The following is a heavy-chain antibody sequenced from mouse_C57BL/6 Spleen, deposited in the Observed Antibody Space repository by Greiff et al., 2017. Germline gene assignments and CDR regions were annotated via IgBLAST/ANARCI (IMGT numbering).Heavy chain of an antibody. J-gene: IGHJ4*01. CDR3: ARALDHYYAMDY. V-gene: IGHV5-4*03. CDR1: GFTFSSYA. Sequence: EVNVVESGGGLVKPGGSPKLSCAASGFTFSSYAMSWVRQTPEKRLEWVATISDGGSYTYYPDNVKGRFTISRDNAKNNLYLQMSHLKSEDTAMYYCARALDHYYAMDYWGQGTSVTVSS. CDR2: ISDGGSYT.